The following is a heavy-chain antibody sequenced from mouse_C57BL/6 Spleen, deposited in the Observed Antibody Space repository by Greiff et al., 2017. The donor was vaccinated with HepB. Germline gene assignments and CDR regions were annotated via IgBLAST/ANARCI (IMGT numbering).Heavy chain of an antibody. CDR2: ISGGGGNT. D-gene: IGHD2-3*01. CDR3: ARHLYDGYPFAY. Sequence: EVQLVESGGGLVKPGGSLKLSCAASGFTFSSYTMSWVRQTPEKRLEWVATISGGGGNTYYPDSVKGRFTISRDNAKNTLYLQMSSLRSEDTALYYCARHLYDGYPFAYWGQGTLVTVSA. J-gene: IGHJ3*01. CDR1: GFTFSSYT. V-gene: IGHV5-9*01.